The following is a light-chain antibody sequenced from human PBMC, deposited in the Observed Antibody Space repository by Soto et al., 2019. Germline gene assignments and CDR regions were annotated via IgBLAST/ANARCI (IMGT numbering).Light chain of an antibody. V-gene: IGLV2-8*01. CDR2: AVT. CDR1: SSDVGAYKY. J-gene: IGLJ3*02. Sequence: QSALTQPPSASGSPGQSGTISCTGTSSDVGAYKYVSWYQQYPGKAPKLMIYAVTKRPSGVPDRFSGSKSGNTASLTVSGLQAEDEADYYCASYVGNDIWVFGGGTKLTVL. CDR3: ASYVGNDIWV.